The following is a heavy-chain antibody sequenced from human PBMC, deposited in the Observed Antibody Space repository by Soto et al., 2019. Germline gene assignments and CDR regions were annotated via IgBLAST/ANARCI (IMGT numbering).Heavy chain of an antibody. CDR1: VFTFGYYA. V-gene: IGHV3-49*03. CDR3: TRKYYYDSSGYYYFDY. J-gene: IGHJ4*02. D-gene: IGHD3-22*01. Sequence: GGSLRLSCTASVFTFGYYAMIWFRQAPGKGLEWVGFIRSKAYGGTTEYAASVKGRFTISRGDSKSIAYLQMNSLKTEDTAVYYCTRKYYYDSSGYYYFDYWGQGTLVTVSS. CDR2: IRSKAYGGTT.